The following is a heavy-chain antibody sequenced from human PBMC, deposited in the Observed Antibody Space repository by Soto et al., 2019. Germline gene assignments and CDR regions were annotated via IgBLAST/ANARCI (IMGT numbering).Heavy chain of an antibody. Sequence: GGSLRLSCAASGFTFSNYAMIWVRQAPGKGLEWVSTINSGSNTYYPDSVKGRFTISRDNSKNTLYLQMNSLRAEDTAVYYCANRGRYYFDYWGQGTLVTVSS. CDR3: ANRGRYYFDY. J-gene: IGHJ4*02. CDR1: GFTFSNYA. V-gene: IGHV3-23*01. CDR2: INSGSNT.